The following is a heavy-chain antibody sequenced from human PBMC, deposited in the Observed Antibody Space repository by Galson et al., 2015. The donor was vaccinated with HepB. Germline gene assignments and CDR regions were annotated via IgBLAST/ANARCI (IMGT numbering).Heavy chain of an antibody. J-gene: IGHJ4*02. CDR1: GDSVSSSSAT. D-gene: IGHD6-19*01. CDR2: TYYGSKWYN. CDR3: TRGLAVALDS. V-gene: IGHV6-1*01. Sequence: CAISGDSVSSSSATWNWIRQSPSRGLEWLGRTYYGSKWYNDYALSVKSRITINPDTSKNQFSLQLNSVTPEDTAMYYCTRGLAVALDSWGQGTLVSVPS.